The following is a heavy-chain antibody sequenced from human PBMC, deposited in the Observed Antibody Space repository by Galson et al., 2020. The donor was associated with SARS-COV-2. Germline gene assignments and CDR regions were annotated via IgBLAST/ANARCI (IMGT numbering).Heavy chain of an antibody. CDR1: DGPMSSYY. V-gene: IGHV4-59*01. D-gene: IGHD4-17*01. Sequence: SETLSLTCSVSDGPMSSYYWSWIRQPPGKGLEWSGYISYSGSANYNPSLRSRVTISVDLSKNQFSLKVTSVTAADTAVYYCARDPAPLYGDNYYYGMDVWGRGTTVTVSS. CDR3: ARDPAPLYGDNYYYGMDV. J-gene: IGHJ6*02. CDR2: ISYSGSA.